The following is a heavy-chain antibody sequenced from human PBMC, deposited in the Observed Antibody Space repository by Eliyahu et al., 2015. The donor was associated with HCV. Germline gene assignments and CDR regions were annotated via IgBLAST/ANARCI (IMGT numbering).Heavy chain of an antibody. CDR3: ASGGGGIAVAGTGGWFDP. J-gene: IGHJ5*02. V-gene: IGHV4-59*01. Sequence: QVQLQESGPGLVKPSETLSLTCTVXGGSITTYYWSWIRQPPGKGLAWIGYIPYSGSTNYNPSLKSRVTISVDTSKNQFSLKLTSVTAADTAVYYCASGGGGIAVAGTGGWFDPWGQGTLVTVSS. CDR2: IPYSGST. D-gene: IGHD6-19*01. CDR1: GGSITTYY.